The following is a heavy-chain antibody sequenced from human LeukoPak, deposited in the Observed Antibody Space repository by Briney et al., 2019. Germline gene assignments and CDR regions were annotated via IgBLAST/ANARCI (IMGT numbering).Heavy chain of an antibody. CDR3: ARDIGIGVVATIGGYYFDY. D-gene: IGHD5-24*01. J-gene: IGHJ4*02. V-gene: IGHV1-69*13. CDR1: GGTFSCYA. Sequence: SVKVSCKASGGTFSCYAISWVRQAPRQGLEWMGGIIPIFGTANYAQKFQGRVTITADESTSTAYMELSSLRSEDTAVYYCARDIGIGVVATIGGYYFDYWGQGTLVTVSS. CDR2: IIPIFGTA.